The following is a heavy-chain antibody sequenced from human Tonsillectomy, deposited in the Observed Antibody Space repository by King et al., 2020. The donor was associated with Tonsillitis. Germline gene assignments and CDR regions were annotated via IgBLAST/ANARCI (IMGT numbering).Heavy chain of an antibody. CDR2: ISHTGNT. J-gene: IGHJ6*03. V-gene: IGHV4-34*01. Sequence: QVQLQQWGAGLLKPSETLSLTCAVYGESFSGYYWSWIRQPPGEGLEWIGEISHTGNTKYNPSLKSRVSISVDTSKNQFSLKVSSVTAADTAVYYCARVCPYCSGGHCYSYYYYMDVWATGTTVTVSS. CDR3: ARVCPYCSGGHCYSYYYYMDV. CDR1: GESFSGYY. D-gene: IGHD2-15*01.